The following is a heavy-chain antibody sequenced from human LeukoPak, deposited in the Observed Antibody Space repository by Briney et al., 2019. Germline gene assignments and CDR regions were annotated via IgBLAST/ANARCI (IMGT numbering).Heavy chain of an antibody. J-gene: IGHJ3*02. CDR2: INPYSGGT. CDR3: ARPTRGGDCCAFLGAFDM. V-gene: IGHV1-2*02. D-gene: IGHD2-21*02. Sequence: ASVKLSCKASGSTVTGYYIHWGRQAPGQGLEWMGWINPYSGGTNYSQTFQGRVTMTRDTSISTGYMEVSRLRSDDTAVYYCARPTRGGDCCAFLGAFDMWGQGTMVTVSP. CDR1: GSTVTGYY.